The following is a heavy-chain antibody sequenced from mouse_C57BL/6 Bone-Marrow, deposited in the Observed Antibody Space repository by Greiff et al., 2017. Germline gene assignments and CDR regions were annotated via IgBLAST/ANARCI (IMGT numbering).Heavy chain of an antibody. CDR2: IDPETGGT. CDR1: GYTFTDYE. J-gene: IGHJ4*01. CDR3: TRGYGNYLDAMDY. V-gene: IGHV1-15*01. D-gene: IGHD2-1*01. Sequence: QVQLQQSGAELVRPGASVTLSCKASGYTFTDYEMHWVKQTPVHGLEWIGAIDPETGGTAYNQKFKGKAILTADKSSSTAYMELRSLTSEDSAVYYCTRGYGNYLDAMDYWGQGTSVTVSS.